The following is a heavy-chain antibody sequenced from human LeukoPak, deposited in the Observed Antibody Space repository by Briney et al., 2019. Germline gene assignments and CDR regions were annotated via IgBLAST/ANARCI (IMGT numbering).Heavy chain of an antibody. Sequence: GRSLRLSCAASGFTFSSYAMHWVRQAPGKGLEWVAVISYDGSNKYYADSVKGRFTISRDNSKNTLYLQMNSLRAEDTAVYYCARGHPYCYGSGSPPFDYWGQGTLVTVSS. CDR2: ISYDGSNK. D-gene: IGHD3-10*01. CDR1: GFTFSSYA. V-gene: IGHV3-30*04. CDR3: ARGHPYCYGSGSPPFDY. J-gene: IGHJ4*02.